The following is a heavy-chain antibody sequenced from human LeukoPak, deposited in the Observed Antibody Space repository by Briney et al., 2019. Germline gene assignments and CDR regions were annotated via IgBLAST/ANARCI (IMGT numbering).Heavy chain of an antibody. D-gene: IGHD3-10*01. V-gene: IGHV1-18*01. Sequence: ASVKVSCKASGYTFTSYGISWVRQAPGQGLEWMGWISAYNGNTNYAQKLQGRVTMTTDTSTSTAYMELRSLRSDDTAVYYCVRDGITMVRFLAYYYYYMDVWGKGTTVTISS. CDR1: GYTFTSYG. CDR3: VRDGITMVRFLAYYYYYMDV. J-gene: IGHJ6*03. CDR2: ISAYNGNT.